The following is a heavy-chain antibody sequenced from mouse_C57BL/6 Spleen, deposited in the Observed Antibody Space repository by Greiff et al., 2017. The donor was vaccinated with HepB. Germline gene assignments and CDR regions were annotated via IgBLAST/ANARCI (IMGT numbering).Heavy chain of an antibody. J-gene: IGHJ4*01. CDR2: IHPNSGST. D-gene: IGHD2-5*01. V-gene: IGHV1-64*01. CDR3: ARGYSNYDYAMDY. CDR1: GYTFTSYW. Sequence: QVQLQQPGAELVKPGASVKLSCKASGYTFTSYWMHWVKQRPGQGLEWIGMIHPNSGSTNYNEKFKSKATLTVDKSSSTAYMQLSSLTSEDSAVYYCARGYSNYDYAMDYWCQGTSVTVSS.